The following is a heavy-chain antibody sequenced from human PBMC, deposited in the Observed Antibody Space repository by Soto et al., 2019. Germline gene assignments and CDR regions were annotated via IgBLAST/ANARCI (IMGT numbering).Heavy chain of an antibody. CDR2: VSYDGSNT. J-gene: IGHJ4*02. CDR3: ARAQPGTSWSTIEY. Sequence: GGSLRLSCAASGFTFSNYAMHWVRQTPRKGLEWVAIVSYDGSNTYYADSVKGRFTISRDSSKNTLYLQMISLRTDDTAVYYCARAQPGTSWSTIEYWGQGTLVTVSS. V-gene: IGHV3-30-3*01. CDR1: GFTFSNYA. D-gene: IGHD2-2*01.